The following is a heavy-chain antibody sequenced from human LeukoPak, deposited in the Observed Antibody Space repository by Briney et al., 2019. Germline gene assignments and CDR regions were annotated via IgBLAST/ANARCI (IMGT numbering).Heavy chain of an antibody. CDR2: ISAYNGNT. Sequence: GASVKVSCKASGYTFTSYDIGWVRQAPGQGLEWMGWISAYNGNTNYAQKLQGRVTMTTDTSTSTAYMELTSLRSDDTAVYHCARDRGSWFDPWGQGTLVTVSS. D-gene: IGHD3-10*01. CDR1: GYTFTSYD. J-gene: IGHJ5*02. CDR3: ARDRGSWFDP. V-gene: IGHV1-18*04.